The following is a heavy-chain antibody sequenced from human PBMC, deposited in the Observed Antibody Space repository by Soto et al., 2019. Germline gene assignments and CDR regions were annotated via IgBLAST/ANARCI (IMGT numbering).Heavy chain of an antibody. CDR1: GFTFSDYA. CDR3: AKGGRQWLVTSGFNF. CDR2: VSHDGRNT. D-gene: IGHD6-19*01. Sequence: VQLVESGGGVVQPGRSLRLSCAASGFTFSDYAMHWVRQAPGKGLEWVAVVSHDGRNTHYADSVKGRFTISRDSSKNPVSLEMTSLRAEGTAVYYWAKGGRQWLVTSGFNFWGQGALVTVSS. J-gene: IGHJ4*02. V-gene: IGHV3-30*18.